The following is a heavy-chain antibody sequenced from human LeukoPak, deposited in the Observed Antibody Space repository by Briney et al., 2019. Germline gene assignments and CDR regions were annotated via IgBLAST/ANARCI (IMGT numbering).Heavy chain of an antibody. CDR3: ARLGYQLLRDNWFDP. CDR1: GFTFSSYA. V-gene: IGHV3-23*01. Sequence: GGSLRLSCAASGFTFSSYAMSWVRQAPGKGLEWVSASSGSGGRTYYADSVKSRFTISRDNSKNTLNLQMNSLRAEDTAVYYCARLGYQLLRDNWFDPWGQGTLVTVSS. J-gene: IGHJ5*02. D-gene: IGHD2-2*01. CDR2: SSGSGGRT.